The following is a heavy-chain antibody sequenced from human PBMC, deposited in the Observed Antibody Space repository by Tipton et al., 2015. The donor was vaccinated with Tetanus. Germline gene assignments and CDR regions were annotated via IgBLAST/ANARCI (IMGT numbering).Heavy chain of an antibody. CDR3: ARANVRMTTVTEHYYYGMDV. D-gene: IGHD4-17*01. CDR2: INPSGGST. CDR1: GYTFTSYY. J-gene: IGHJ6*02. V-gene: IGHV1-46*01. Sequence: QVQLVQSGAEVKKPGASVKVSCKASGYTFTSYYMHWVRQAPGQGLEWMGIINPSGGSTSYAQKFQGRVTMTRDTSTSTVYMELSSLRSEDTAVYYWARANVRMTTVTEHYYYGMDVWGQGTTVTVSS.